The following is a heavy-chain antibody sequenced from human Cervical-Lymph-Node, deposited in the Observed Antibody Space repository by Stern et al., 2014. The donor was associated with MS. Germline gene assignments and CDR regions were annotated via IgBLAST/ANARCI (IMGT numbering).Heavy chain of an antibody. Sequence: VQMQESGPGLVKPSQTLSLTCTVSGGSIRRGGYYWSWNRQPQGKGLEWIGYTYYRGSTYYNPSLKSRVTISVDTSKNQFSLKLSSVTAADTAVYYCASTIFGVVGNAFDIWGQGTMVTVSS. CDR3: ASTIFGVVGNAFDI. V-gene: IGHV4-31*03. D-gene: IGHD3-3*01. CDR1: GGSIRRGGYY. CDR2: TYYRGST. J-gene: IGHJ3*02.